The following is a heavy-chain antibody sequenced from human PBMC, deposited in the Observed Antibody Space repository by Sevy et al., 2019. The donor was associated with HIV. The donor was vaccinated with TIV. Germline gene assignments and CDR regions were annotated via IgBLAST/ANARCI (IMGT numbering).Heavy chain of an antibody. V-gene: IGHV3-21*01. CDR2: ISSSSTYI. J-gene: IGHJ6*02. CDR1: GFTIRTYN. CDR3: XXXXXXXXXXXXXYYGMDV. Sequence: GGSLRLSCAASGFTIRTYNMNWVRQAPGKGLEWVSSISSSSTYIYYADSVKGRFTISRDNAKNSLYLQMSSLRAEDXXXXXXXXXXXXXXXXXXXYYGMDVWGQGTTVTVSS.